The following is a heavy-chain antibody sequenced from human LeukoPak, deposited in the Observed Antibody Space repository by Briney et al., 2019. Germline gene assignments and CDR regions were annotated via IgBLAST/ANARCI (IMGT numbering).Heavy chain of an antibody. J-gene: IGHJ4*02. V-gene: IGHV3-73*01. Sequence: GGSLKLSCAASGFTFSGSTMHWVRQASGKGLEWVGLIRSKANSYATAYAASVKGRFTISREDSGNTAYLQMNSLITEDTAVYYCTRYGDYGDYADWGQGTLVTVSS. CDR2: IRSKANSYAT. CDR3: TRYGDYGDYAD. CDR1: GFTFSGST. D-gene: IGHD4-17*01.